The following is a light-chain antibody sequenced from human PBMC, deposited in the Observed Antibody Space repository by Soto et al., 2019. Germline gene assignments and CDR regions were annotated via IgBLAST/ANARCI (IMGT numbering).Light chain of an antibody. J-gene: IGKJ1*01. CDR2: AAS. CDR1: QSISSY. V-gene: IGKV1-27*01. CDR3: PEYNSALRA. Sequence: DIQMTQSPSSLSAPVGDRVTITCRASQSISSYLNWYQQKPGKAPKLLIYAASSLQSGVPSRFSGSGSGTDFTLTISSLQPEDVATYYCPEYNSALRAFGQGTKV.